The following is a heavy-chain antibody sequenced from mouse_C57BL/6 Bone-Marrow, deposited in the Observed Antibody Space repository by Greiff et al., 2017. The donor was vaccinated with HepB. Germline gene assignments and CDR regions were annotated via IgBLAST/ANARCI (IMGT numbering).Heavy chain of an antibody. CDR1: GYSITSGYY. Sequence: ESGPGLVKPSQSLSLTCSVSGYSITSGYYWNWIRQFPGNKLEWMGYISYDGSNNYNPSLKNRISITRDTSKNQLFLKLNSVTTEDTATYYCARVAYWGQGTLVTVSA. J-gene: IGHJ3*01. V-gene: IGHV3-6*01. CDR3: ARVAY. CDR2: ISYDGSN.